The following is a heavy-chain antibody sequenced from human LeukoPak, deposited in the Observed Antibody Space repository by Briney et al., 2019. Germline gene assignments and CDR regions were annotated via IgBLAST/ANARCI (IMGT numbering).Heavy chain of an antibody. CDR3: AGQYYDSTGYYYFDY. Sequence: PSETLSLTCTVSGGSIIGSSYYWGWIRQPPGKGLEWIGSLYYSGSIYYNPSLKSRVTMSADTSKNQFSLNLSSMAAADTALYYCAGQYYDSTGYYYFDYWDQGTLVTVSS. CDR1: GGSIIGSSYY. CDR2: LYYSGSI. V-gene: IGHV4-39*01. J-gene: IGHJ4*02. D-gene: IGHD3-22*01.